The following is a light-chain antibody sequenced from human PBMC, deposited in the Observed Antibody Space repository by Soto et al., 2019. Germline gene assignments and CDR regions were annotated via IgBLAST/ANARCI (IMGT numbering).Light chain of an antibody. CDR2: AAS. CDR1: QGISSY. J-gene: IGKJ1*01. Sequence: DIQMTQSPSSLSASVGDRVTITCRASQGISSYLAWYQQKPGKVPKLLIYAASTLQSGVPSRFGSSGSGTDFTITISMLQPEDVANYYCQKYNSAPLTFGQGTKVEIK. CDR3: QKYNSAPLT. V-gene: IGKV1-27*01.